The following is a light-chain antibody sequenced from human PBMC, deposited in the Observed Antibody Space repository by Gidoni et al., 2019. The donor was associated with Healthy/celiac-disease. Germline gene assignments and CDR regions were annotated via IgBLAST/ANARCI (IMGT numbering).Light chain of an antibody. CDR3: QQYYSTPT. CDR2: WAS. Sequence: DIVMTQSPDSLAVSLGERATINCKSSQRVLYSSNNKNYLAWYQQKPGQPPKLLIYWASTRESGVPDRFSGSGSGTDFTLTISSRQAEDVAVYYCQQYYSTPTFGQGTKVEIK. V-gene: IGKV4-1*01. CDR1: QRVLYSSNNKNY. J-gene: IGKJ1*01.